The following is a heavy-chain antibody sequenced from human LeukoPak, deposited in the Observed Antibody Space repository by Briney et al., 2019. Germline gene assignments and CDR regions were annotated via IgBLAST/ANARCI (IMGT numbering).Heavy chain of an antibody. CDR2: ISSNGGST. CDR1: GFTFSSYA. J-gene: IGHJ4*02. Sequence: PGGSLRLSCAASGFTFSSYAMRWVRQAPGKGLEYVSAISSNGGSTYYANSVKGRFTISRDNSKNTLYLQMGSLRAEDMAVYYCARDFEYSSGWYGLDYWGQGTLVTVSS. V-gene: IGHV3-64*01. CDR3: ARDFEYSSGWYGLDY. D-gene: IGHD6-19*01.